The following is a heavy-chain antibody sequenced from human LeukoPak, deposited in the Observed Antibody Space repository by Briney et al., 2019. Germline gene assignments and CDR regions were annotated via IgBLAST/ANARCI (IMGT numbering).Heavy chain of an antibody. Sequence: PSETLSLTCAVYGGSFSGYYWSWIRQPPGKGLEWIGEINHSGSTNYNPSLKSRVTISVDTSKNQFSLKLSSVTAADTAVYYCARQRLPLRWFGERNWFDPWGQGTLVTVSS. CDR3: ARQRLPLRWFGERNWFDP. D-gene: IGHD3-10*01. V-gene: IGHV4-34*01. CDR2: INHSGST. J-gene: IGHJ5*02. CDR1: GGSFSGYY.